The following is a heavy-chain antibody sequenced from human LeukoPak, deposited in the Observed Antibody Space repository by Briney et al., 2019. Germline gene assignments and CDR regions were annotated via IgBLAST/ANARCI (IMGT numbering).Heavy chain of an antibody. CDR2: INSDGSST. CDR1: GFTFSSYW. V-gene: IGHV3-74*01. CDR3: ARDGPSGWYAYYFDY. D-gene: IGHD6-19*01. J-gene: IGHJ4*02. Sequence: GGSLRLSCAASGFTFSSYWMHWVRQAPGKGLVWVSRINSDGSSTSYADSVKGRFTISRDNAKNTLYLQMNSLRAEDTAVYYCARDGPSGWYAYYFDYWGQGTLVTVSS.